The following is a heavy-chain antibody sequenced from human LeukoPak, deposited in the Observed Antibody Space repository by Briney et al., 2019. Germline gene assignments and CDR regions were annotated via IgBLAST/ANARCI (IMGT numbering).Heavy chain of an antibody. Sequence: PGGSLRLSCTTSGFNFRAYWMAWVRQAPGKGLEWVSVIYSDGSTYYADSVKGRFTISRDNFKNTLYLQMNSLRAEDTAVYYCAKKDGYNYLFDYWGQGTLVTVSS. J-gene: IGHJ4*02. V-gene: IGHV3-53*01. CDR2: IYSDGST. CDR3: AKKDGYNYLFDY. D-gene: IGHD5-24*01. CDR1: GFNFRAYW.